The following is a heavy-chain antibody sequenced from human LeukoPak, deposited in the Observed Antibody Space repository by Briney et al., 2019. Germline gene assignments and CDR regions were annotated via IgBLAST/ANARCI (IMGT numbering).Heavy chain of an antibody. CDR3: ARVAYGGNYFDY. V-gene: IGHV1-18*01. J-gene: IGHJ4*02. CDR1: GYTFTSYG. Sequence: ASVKVSCKASGYTFTSYGISWVRQAPGQGLEWMGWISAYNDNTNYAQKLQGRVTMTTDTSTSTAYMELRSRRSDDTAVYYCARVAYGGNYFDYWGQGTLVTVSS. D-gene: IGHD4-23*01. CDR2: ISAYNDNT.